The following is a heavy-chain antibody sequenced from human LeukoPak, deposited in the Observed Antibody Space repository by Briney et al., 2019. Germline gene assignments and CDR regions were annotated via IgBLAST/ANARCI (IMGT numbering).Heavy chain of an antibody. CDR2: ISAYNGNT. CDR1: GYTFTSYG. J-gene: IGHJ5*02. V-gene: IGHV1-18*01. Sequence: ASVKVSCKASGYTFTSYGISWVRQAPGQGLEWMGWISAYNGNTNYAQKLQGRVTMTTDTSTSTAYMELRSLRSEDTAVYYCAADMEPTDPYNWVDPWGQGTLVTVSS. CDR3: AADMEPTDPYNWVDP. D-gene: IGHD1-14*01.